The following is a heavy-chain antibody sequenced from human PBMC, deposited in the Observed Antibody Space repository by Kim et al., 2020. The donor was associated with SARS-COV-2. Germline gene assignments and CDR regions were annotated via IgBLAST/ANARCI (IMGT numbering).Heavy chain of an antibody. D-gene: IGHD3-22*01. CDR2: IWYDGSNK. V-gene: IGHV3-33*01. CDR3: ARDSRTYYYDSSGYYGGNYFDY. J-gene: IGHJ4*02. Sequence: GGSLRLSCAASGFTFSSYGMHWVRQAPGKGLEWVAVIWYDGSNKYYADSVKGRFTISRDNSKNTLYLQMNSLRAEDTAVYYCARDSRTYYYDSSGYYGGNYFDYWGQGTLVTVSS. CDR1: GFTFSSYG.